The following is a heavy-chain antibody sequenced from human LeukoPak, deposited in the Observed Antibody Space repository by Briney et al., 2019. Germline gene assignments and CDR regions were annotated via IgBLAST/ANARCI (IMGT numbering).Heavy chain of an antibody. D-gene: IGHD3/OR15-3a*01. CDR1: GGPISSGGYY. Sequence: SQTLSLTCTVSGGPISSGGYYWSWIRQHPGKGLEWIGYIYYSGSTYYNPSLKSRVTISVDTSKNQFSLKLSSVTAADTAVYYCARDKGLAFDYWGQGTLVTVSS. CDR3: ARDKGLAFDY. V-gene: IGHV4-31*03. CDR2: IYYSGST. J-gene: IGHJ4*02.